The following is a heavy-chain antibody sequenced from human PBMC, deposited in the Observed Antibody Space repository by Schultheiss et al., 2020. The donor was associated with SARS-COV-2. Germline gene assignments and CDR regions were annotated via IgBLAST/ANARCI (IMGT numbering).Heavy chain of an antibody. Sequence: GESLKISCAASGFTFSSYSMSWVRQAPGKGLEWVAVIWYDGSNKYYADSVKGRFTISRDNSKNTLYLQMNSLRAEDTAVYYCAKGGAMSKTPPWHWGQGTLVTVSS. CDR2: IWYDGSNK. CDR3: AKGGAMSKTPPWH. J-gene: IGHJ1*01. V-gene: IGHV3-30*02. CDR1: GFTFSSYS. D-gene: IGHD2-2*01.